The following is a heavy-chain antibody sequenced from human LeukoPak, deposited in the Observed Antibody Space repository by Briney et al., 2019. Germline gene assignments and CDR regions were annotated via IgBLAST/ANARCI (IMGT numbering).Heavy chain of an antibody. Sequence: GGSLRLSGAASGFTFSSYWMHWVGQVPGKGLVWVARINPGGSSITYANSVKGRFTISRDNAKNTLYLQMDSLRAEDTGVYYCARSNQADDYWGQGTLVTVSS. J-gene: IGHJ4*02. CDR3: ARSNQADDY. CDR2: INPGGSSI. V-gene: IGHV3-74*01. CDR1: GFTFSSYW. D-gene: IGHD1-14*01.